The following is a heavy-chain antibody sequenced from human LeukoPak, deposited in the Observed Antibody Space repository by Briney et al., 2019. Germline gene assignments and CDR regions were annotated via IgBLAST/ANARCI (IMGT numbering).Heavy chain of an antibody. CDR3: AKDGGGSLWFGESIEIDY. Sequence: PGGSLRLSCAASGFTFSSYAMSWVRQAPGKGLEWVSAISGSGGSTYYADSVKGRFTISRDNSKNTLYLQMNSLRAEDTAVYYCAKDGGGSLWFGESIEIDYWGQGTLVTVSS. J-gene: IGHJ4*02. D-gene: IGHD3-10*01. CDR2: ISGSGGST. V-gene: IGHV3-23*01. CDR1: GFTFSSYA.